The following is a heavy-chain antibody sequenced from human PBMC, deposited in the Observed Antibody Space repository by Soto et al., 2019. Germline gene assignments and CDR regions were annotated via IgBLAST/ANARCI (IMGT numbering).Heavy chain of an antibody. CDR2: IYYSGST. D-gene: IGHD2-15*01. Sequence: PSETLSLTCTVSGGSICSYYWSWIRQPPGKGLEWIGYIYYSGSTNYNPSLKSRVTISVDTSKNQFSLKLSSVTAADTAVYYCARGGNYFDYWGQGTLVTVSS. CDR1: GGSICSYY. J-gene: IGHJ4*02. CDR3: ARGGNYFDY. V-gene: IGHV4-59*01.